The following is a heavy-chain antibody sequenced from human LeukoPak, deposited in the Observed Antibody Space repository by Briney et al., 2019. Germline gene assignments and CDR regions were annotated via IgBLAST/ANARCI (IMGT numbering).Heavy chain of an antibody. J-gene: IGHJ6*02. CDR3: ARDTNFLRYYDILTGYYDYYYYGMDV. V-gene: IGHV1-2*02. Sequence: ASVKVSCKASGYTFTSYDINWVRQATGQGLEWMGWINPNSGGTNYAQKFQGRVTMTRDTSISTAYMELSRLRSDDTAVYYCARDTNFLRYYDILTGYYDYYYYGMDVWGQGTTVTVSS. CDR2: INPNSGGT. D-gene: IGHD3-9*01. CDR1: GYTFTSYD.